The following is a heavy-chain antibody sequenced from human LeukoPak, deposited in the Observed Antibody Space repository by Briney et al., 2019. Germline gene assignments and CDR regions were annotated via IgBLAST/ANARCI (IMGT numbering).Heavy chain of an antibody. CDR2: IVVGSGNT. V-gene: IGHV1-58*01. J-gene: IGHJ2*01. CDR3: AADAPQVGGSPPFDL. Sequence: SVKVSCKASGFTFTSSAVQWVRQARGQRLEWIGWIVVGSGNTNYAQKFQERVTITRDMSTSTAYMELSSLRSEDTAAYYCAADAPQVGGSPPFDLWGRGTLVTVSS. CDR1: GFTFTSSA.